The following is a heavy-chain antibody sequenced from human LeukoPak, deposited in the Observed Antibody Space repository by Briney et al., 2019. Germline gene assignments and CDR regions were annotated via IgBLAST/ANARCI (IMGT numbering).Heavy chain of an antibody. CDR3: SRGTDAYKCGNS. CDR2: IHYCGRI. Sequence: KPSETLSLTCAVYGGSLCGFHWTWIRQPPGKGLGWIGEIHYCGRINYNPSLKSRVTISADTSNNHFSLKMNSVTAADTAVYYCSRGTDAYKCGNSWGQGTLVTVS. D-gene: IGHD5-24*01. J-gene: IGHJ4*02. CDR1: GGSLCGFH. V-gene: IGHV4-34*01.